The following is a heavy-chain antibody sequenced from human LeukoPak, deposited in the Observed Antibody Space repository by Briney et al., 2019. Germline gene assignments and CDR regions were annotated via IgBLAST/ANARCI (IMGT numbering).Heavy chain of an antibody. CDR3: ARSVGAGSRRPVDY. CDR2: IYSGGST. Sequence: GGSLRLSCAASGFTVSSNYMSWVRQAPGKGLEWVSVIYSGGSTYYADSVKGRFTISRDNSKNTLYLQMNSLRAEDTAVYYCARSVGAGSRRPVDYWGQGTLVTVSS. D-gene: IGHD1-26*01. CDR1: GFTVSSNY. J-gene: IGHJ4*02. V-gene: IGHV3-53*01.